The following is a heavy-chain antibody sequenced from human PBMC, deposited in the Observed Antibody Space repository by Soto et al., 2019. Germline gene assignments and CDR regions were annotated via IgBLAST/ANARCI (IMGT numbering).Heavy chain of an antibody. CDR2: ISWNSGSI. CDR1: GFTFDDYA. Sequence: GGSLRLSCAASGFTFDDYAMHWVRQAPGKGLEWVSGISWNSGSIGYADSVKGRFTISRDNAKNSLYLQMNSLRAEDTALYYCARFGIHYYYYGMDVWGQRTTVTVSS. CDR3: ARFGIHYYYYGMDV. D-gene: IGHD3-16*01. V-gene: IGHV3-9*01. J-gene: IGHJ6*02.